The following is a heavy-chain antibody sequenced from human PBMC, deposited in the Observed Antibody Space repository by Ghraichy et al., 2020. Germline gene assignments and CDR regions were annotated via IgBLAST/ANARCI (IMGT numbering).Heavy chain of an antibody. D-gene: IGHD3-3*01. CDR3: VRDRGDYDFWSGYSRGFDY. CDR2: ISSSSTYI. CDR1: GFTFSSHS. V-gene: IGHV3-21*01. J-gene: IGHJ4*02. Sequence: GGSLRLSCAASGFTFSSHSMNWVRQAPGKGLEWVSSISSSSTYIYYADSVKGRFTISRDNAKNSLYLQMNSLRAEDTAVYYCVRDRGDYDFWSGYSRGFDYWGQGTLVTVSS.